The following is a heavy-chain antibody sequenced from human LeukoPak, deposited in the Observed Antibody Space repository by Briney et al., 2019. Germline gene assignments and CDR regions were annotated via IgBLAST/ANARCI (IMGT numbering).Heavy chain of an antibody. V-gene: IGHV3-30*04. Sequence: GGSLRLSCAASGFTFSNYVIHWVRQAPGKGLEWVAVISANGGTKYYADSVKGRFTISRDNSKNTLYLQMNSLKPEDTAVYYCARDPVGGKPDYFDYWGQGTLVTVSS. J-gene: IGHJ4*02. D-gene: IGHD6-19*01. CDR1: GFTFSNYV. CDR2: ISANGGTK. CDR3: ARDPVGGKPDYFDY.